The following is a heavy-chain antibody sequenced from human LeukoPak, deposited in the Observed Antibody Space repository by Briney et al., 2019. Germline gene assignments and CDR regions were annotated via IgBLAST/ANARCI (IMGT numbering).Heavy chain of an antibody. Sequence: QTGGSLRLSCAASGFTFSSYAMSWVRQAPGKGLEWVSAISGSGDNIYYADSVKGRFTISRDNSKNTLYLQMNSLRAEDMAVYYCAKDRVVRGVMGAFDIWGQGTMVTVSS. D-gene: IGHD3-10*01. V-gene: IGHV3-23*01. CDR1: GFTFSSYA. J-gene: IGHJ3*02. CDR2: ISGSGDNI. CDR3: AKDRVVRGVMGAFDI.